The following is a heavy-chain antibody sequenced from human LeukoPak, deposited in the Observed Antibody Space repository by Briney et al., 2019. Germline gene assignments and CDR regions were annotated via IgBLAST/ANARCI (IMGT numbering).Heavy chain of an antibody. CDR1: APRFSKYS. V-gene: IGHV3-23*01. CDR2: IGSSGDNA. CDR3: AKDRPGTIGSPSDY. D-gene: IGHD3-10*01. Sequence: PGPSLSPSWAPAAPRFSKYSMGWVRQAPGKGLEWVSSIGSSGDNAYYADSVKGRFTISRDNSKNTLSLQMNSLRADDTAVYYCAKDRPGTIGSPSDYWGQGTLVTVSS. J-gene: IGHJ4*02.